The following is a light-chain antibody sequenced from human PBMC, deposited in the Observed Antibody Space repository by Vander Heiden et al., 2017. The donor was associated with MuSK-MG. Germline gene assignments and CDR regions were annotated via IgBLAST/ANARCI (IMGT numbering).Light chain of an antibody. CDR1: QNIGSY. J-gene: IGKJ2*01. Sequence: VLTQSPATLSLAPGHRASLPCRASQNIGSYLVGYQQKPGQAPRLLIYDASNRATGIPARCSGSGSGTDFTLTISSLEPEDVAVYYCQQRNNWPNTFGQGTKLEIK. V-gene: IGKV3-11*01. CDR3: QQRNNWPNT. CDR2: DAS.